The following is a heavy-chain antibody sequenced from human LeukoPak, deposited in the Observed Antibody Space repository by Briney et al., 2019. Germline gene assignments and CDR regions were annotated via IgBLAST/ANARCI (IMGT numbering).Heavy chain of an antibody. CDR2: IYHSGST. V-gene: IGHV4-38-2*02. CDR3: ARDGDIVVVVAGNWFDP. J-gene: IGHJ5*02. D-gene: IGHD2-15*01. Sequence: SETLSLTCTVSGYSINSGYYWAWIRQPPGKALEYIGSIYHSGSTYYNPSLKSRVTISVDTSKNQFSLKLSSVTAADTAVYYCARDGDIVVVVAGNWFDPWGQGTLVTVSS. CDR1: GYSINSGYY.